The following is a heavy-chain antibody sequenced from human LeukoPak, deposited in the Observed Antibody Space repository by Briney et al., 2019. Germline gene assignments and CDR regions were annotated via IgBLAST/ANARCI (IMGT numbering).Heavy chain of an antibody. Sequence: GGSLRLSCVASGFTFSTYWMHWVRQAPGKGLVWVSRINSDGSSTSYADSVKGRFTISRDNAKNTLYLQMNSLRAEDTAVYCCVRIVGVPTADNYWGQGTLVTVSS. CDR2: INSDGSST. CDR1: GFTFSTYW. D-gene: IGHD2-2*01. J-gene: IGHJ4*02. V-gene: IGHV3-74*01. CDR3: VRIVGVPTADNY.